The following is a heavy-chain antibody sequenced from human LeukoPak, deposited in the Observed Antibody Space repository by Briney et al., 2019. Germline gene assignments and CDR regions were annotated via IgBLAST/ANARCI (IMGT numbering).Heavy chain of an antibody. CDR3: ARGVYRGGYFDY. CDR1: GFTFSSYG. Sequence: PGGSLRLXCAASGFTFSSYGMHWVRQAPGKVLEWVAFIRYDGSNKYYADSVKGRFTISRDNSKNTLYLQMNSLRAEDTAVYYCARGVYRGGYFDYWGQGTLVTVSS. J-gene: IGHJ4*02. D-gene: IGHD2-8*01. V-gene: IGHV3-30*02. CDR2: IRYDGSNK.